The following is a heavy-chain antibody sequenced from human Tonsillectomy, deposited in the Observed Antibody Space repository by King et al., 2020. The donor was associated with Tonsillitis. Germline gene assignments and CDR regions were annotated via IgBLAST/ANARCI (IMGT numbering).Heavy chain of an antibody. CDR2: ISAYNGNT. J-gene: IGHJ4*02. CDR3: ARDPGIAGH. CDR1: GYTFTNYD. V-gene: IGHV1-18*04. D-gene: IGHD6-13*01. Sequence: VQLVESGAEVKKPGASVKVSCKASGYTFTNYDINWVRQAPGQGLEWMGWISAYNGNTNYAQKLQGRVTMTTDTSTNTAHMELRSLRSVDTPVYYCARDPGIAGHWGQGTLVTVSS.